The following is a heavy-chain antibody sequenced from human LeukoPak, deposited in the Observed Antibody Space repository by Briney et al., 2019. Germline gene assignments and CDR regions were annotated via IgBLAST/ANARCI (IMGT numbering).Heavy chain of an antibody. Sequence: ASVKVSCQASGYTFTSYGISWVRQAPGQGLEWMGWIGAYNGNTNYAQKLQGRVTMTTDTSTSTAYMELRSLRSDDTAVYYCARTDGDILTGYYLPFDYWGQGTLVTASS. D-gene: IGHD3-9*01. CDR1: GYTFTSYG. J-gene: IGHJ4*02. V-gene: IGHV1-18*01. CDR2: IGAYNGNT. CDR3: ARTDGDILTGYYLPFDY.